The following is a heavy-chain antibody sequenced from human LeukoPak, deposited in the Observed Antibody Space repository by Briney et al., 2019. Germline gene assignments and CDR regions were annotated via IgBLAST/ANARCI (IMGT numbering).Heavy chain of an antibody. V-gene: IGHV1-2*02. Sequence: GASVKVSCKASGYTFTGYYMHWVRQARGRGLEWMGWINPNSGGTNYAQKFQGRVTMTRDTSISTAYMELSRLRSDDTAVYYCARESKDYDFWSGYLNWFDPWGQGTLVTVSS. J-gene: IGHJ5*02. CDR1: GYTFTGYY. CDR3: ARESKDYDFWSGYLNWFDP. CDR2: INPNSGGT. D-gene: IGHD3-3*01.